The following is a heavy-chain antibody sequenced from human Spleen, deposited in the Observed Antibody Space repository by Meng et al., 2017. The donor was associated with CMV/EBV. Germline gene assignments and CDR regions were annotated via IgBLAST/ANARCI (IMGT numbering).Heavy chain of an antibody. CDR2: ISYDGSNK. V-gene: IGHV3-30-3*01. CDR1: GFTFSSYA. Sequence: GESLKISCAATGFTFSSYAMHWVRQAPGKGLEWVAVISYDGSNKYYADSVKGRFTISRDNSKNTLYLQMNSLRAEDTAVYYCARGPHSSSSYYNYGMDVWGQGTTVTVSS. CDR3: ARGPHSSSSYYNYGMDV. J-gene: IGHJ6*02. D-gene: IGHD6-6*01.